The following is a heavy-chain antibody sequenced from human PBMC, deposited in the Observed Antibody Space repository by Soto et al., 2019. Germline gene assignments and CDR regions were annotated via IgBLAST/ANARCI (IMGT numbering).Heavy chain of an antibody. CDR2: ITTTGAHT. D-gene: IGHD5-12*01. CDR1: GFRFSSQD. CDR3: VKGITCRLVDC. V-gene: IGHV3-23*01. J-gene: IGHJ4*02. Sequence: GGSLRLSCAASGFRFSSQDMGWVRQSLRMGLEWVAIITTTGAHTFYGDSVKGRFTISRDNSADTLYLQMNNLRTEDTAVYYCVKGITCRLVDCWGRGALVTVSS.